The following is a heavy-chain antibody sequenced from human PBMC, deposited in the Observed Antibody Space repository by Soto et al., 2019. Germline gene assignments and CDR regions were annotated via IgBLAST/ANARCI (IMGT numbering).Heavy chain of an antibody. CDR1: GGSISSGGYS. J-gene: IGHJ4*02. V-gene: IGHV4-30-2*01. Sequence: PSETLSLTCAVSGGSISSGGYSWSWIRQPPGKGLEWIGYMYHSGSTYYNPSLKSRVIISIDRSKNQFSLKLSSVTAADTAVYYCARDYSSYGPFDYWGQGTLVTVSS. CDR3: ARDYSSYGPFDY. CDR2: MYHSGST. D-gene: IGHD5-18*01.